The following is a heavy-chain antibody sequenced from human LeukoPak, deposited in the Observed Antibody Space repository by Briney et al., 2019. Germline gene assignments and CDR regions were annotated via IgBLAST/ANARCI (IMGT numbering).Heavy chain of an antibody. J-gene: IGHJ4*02. CDR1: GFTFSSYE. CDR3: ARDLRDIGGATTVVWDY. CDR2: ISSSGSTI. D-gene: IGHD1-26*01. V-gene: IGHV3-48*03. Sequence: GGSLRLSCAASGFTFSSYEMNWVRQAPGKGLEWVSYISSSGSTIYYADSVKGRFTISRDNAKNSLYLQMNSLRAEDTAVYYCARDLRDIGGATTVVWDYWGQGTLVTVSS.